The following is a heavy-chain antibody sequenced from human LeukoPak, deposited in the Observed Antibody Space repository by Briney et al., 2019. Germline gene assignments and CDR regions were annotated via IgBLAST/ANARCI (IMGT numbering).Heavy chain of an antibody. V-gene: IGHV4-59*08. J-gene: IGHJ4*02. CDR1: GGSISSYY. CDR2: IYYSGST. D-gene: IGHD3-3*01. Sequence: PSETLSLTCTVSGGSISSYYWSWIRQPPGKGLEWIGYIYYSGSTNYNPSLRSRVTISVDTSKNQFSLKLSSVTAADTAVYYCARLRFLEWLLLDYWGQGTLVTVSS. CDR3: ARLRFLEWLLLDY.